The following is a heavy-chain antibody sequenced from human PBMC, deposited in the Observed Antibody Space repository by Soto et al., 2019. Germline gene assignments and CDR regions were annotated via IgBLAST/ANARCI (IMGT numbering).Heavy chain of an antibody. CDR3: ARGRAAGGPVVVQAAISVTGTTMGASFHDY. Sequence: ASVKVSCKASGYTFTGYCMHWVRQAPGQGLEWMGWINPNSGGTNYAQKFQGWVTMTRDTSISTAYMELSRLRSDDTAVYYCARGRAAGGPVVVQAAISVTGTTMGASFHDYWGQGTLFTVSS. D-gene: IGHD2-2*01. J-gene: IGHJ4*02. CDR1: GYTFTGYC. CDR2: INPNSGGT. V-gene: IGHV1-2*04.